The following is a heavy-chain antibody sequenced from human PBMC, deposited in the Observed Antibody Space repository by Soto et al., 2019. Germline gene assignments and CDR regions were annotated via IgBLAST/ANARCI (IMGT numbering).Heavy chain of an antibody. D-gene: IGHD6-19*01. V-gene: IGHV3-23*01. CDR3: AKEYSTGWVFDY. J-gene: IGHJ4*02. Sequence: PGGSLRLSCAASGFTFSTYAMSWVRQAPGKGLEWVSAIRSSGGSTYYADSVKGRFTISRDNSRNTLYLQMNSLRAEDTAVYYCAKEYSTGWVFDYWGQGTLVTVSS. CDR1: GFTFSTYA. CDR2: IRSSGGST.